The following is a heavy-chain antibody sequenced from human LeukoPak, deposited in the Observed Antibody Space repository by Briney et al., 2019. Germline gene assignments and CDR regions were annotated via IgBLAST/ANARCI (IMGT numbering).Heavy chain of an antibody. V-gene: IGHV3-23*01. CDR3: AKPLYGDYYLFDY. D-gene: IGHD4-17*01. CDR1: GFTFSSYA. CDR2: ISGSGGST. Sequence: GGSLRLSCAASGFTFSSYAMSWVRQAPGKGLEWVSAISGSGGSTYYADSVKGRLTISRDNSKNTLYLQMNSLRAEDTAVYYCAKPLYGDYYLFDYWGQGTLVTVSS. J-gene: IGHJ4*02.